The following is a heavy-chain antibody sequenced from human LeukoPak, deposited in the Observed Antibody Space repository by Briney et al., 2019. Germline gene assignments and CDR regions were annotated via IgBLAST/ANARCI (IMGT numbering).Heavy chain of an antibody. CDR3: ARGYYGSGSYYIGDAFDI. CDR2: IYRGGST. CDR1: GSTFSTYG. V-gene: IGHV3-53*01. J-gene: IGHJ3*02. Sequence: PGGSLRLSCAASGSTFSTYGMNWVRQAPGKGLQWVSVIYRGGSTYYADSVKGRFTISRDNSDNTLYLQMNSLRAEDTAVYYCARGYYGSGSYYIGDAFDIWGQGTMVTVSS. D-gene: IGHD3-10*01.